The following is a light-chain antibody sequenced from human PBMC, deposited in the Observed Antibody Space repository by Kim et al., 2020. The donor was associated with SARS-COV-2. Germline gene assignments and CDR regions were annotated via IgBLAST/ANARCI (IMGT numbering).Light chain of an antibody. CDR1: QSVSSS. CDR3: QQYINWPLT. CDR2: GAS. J-gene: IGKJ4*01. Sequence: EIVITQSPATLSVSPGERATLSCRASQSVSSSLAWYQQKPGQAPGLLIYGASIRATGIPARFSGSGSGTEFTLTISSLQSEDFAVYYCQQYINWPLTFGGGTKLEI. V-gene: IGKV3-15*01.